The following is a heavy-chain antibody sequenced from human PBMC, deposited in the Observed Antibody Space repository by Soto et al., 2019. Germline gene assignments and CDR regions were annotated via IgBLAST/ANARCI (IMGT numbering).Heavy chain of an antibody. Sequence: SETLSLTCTVSGGSVSSGSYYWSWIRQPPGKGLEWIGYIYYSGSTNYNPSLKSRVTISVDTSKNQFSLKLSSVTAADTAVYYCARARIPGGYSYNLFDYWGQGTLVTVSS. D-gene: IGHD5-18*01. CDR2: IYYSGST. CDR1: GGSVSSGSYY. J-gene: IGHJ4*02. V-gene: IGHV4-61*01. CDR3: ARARIPGGYSYNLFDY.